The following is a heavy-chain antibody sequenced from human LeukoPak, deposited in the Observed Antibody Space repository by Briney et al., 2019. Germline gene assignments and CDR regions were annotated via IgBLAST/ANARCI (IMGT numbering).Heavy chain of an antibody. CDR3: ARSARLMKGVVEVTALDD. Sequence: GGSLRLSCAASGFTFSTYWMSWVRQAPGKGLEWVANIKQDGSEKYYVDSVKGRFTISRDNAKNSVYLEMNSLRADDTAVYYCARSARLMKGVVEVTALDDWGQGTLVTVSS. CDR2: IKQDGSEK. J-gene: IGHJ4*02. V-gene: IGHV3-7*01. CDR1: GFTFSTYW. D-gene: IGHD3-3*01.